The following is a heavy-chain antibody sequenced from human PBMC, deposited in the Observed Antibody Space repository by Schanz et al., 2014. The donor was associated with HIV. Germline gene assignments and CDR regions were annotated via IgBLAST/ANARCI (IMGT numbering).Heavy chain of an antibody. Sequence: VQLVQSGAEVKKPGSSVKVSCKASGGTFNTYAINWVRLAPGQGLEWMGGIIPIFGTTNYAQKFQGRVTITADKSTTTSYMELSSLRSEDTAVYYCARTVVPAKREYAMDVWGQGTTVSVSS. CDR2: IIPIFGTT. V-gene: IGHV1-69*06. J-gene: IGHJ6*02. CDR3: ARTVVPAKREYAMDV. D-gene: IGHD2-2*01. CDR1: GGTFNTYA.